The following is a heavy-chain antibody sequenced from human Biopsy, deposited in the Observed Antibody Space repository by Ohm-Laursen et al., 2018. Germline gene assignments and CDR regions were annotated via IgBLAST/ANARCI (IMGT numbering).Heavy chain of an antibody. Sequence: LSLTCTVTDGSISNIINYWSWIRQPLGKGLEWLGSIYHTGITFYNPSLKSPVTLSVATSNNQFSLKLSSLTAADTAVYYCARHSFGSGRDFWGQGTLVTVSS. V-gene: IGHV4-39*01. D-gene: IGHD3-10*01. J-gene: IGHJ4*02. CDR3: ARHSFGSGRDF. CDR1: DGSISNIINY. CDR2: IYHTGIT.